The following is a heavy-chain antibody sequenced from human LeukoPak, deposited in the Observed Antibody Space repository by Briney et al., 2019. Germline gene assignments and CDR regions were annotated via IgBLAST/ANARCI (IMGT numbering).Heavy chain of an antibody. CDR3: ASTMTTVTTYEHQFDL. J-gene: IGHJ2*01. Sequence: SVKVSCKASGGTFSSYAISWVRQAPGQGLEWMGGIIPLFGPANYAQKSQGRVTITADESTSTAYMELSSLRSDDTAVYYCASTMTTVTTYEHQFDLWGRGTLVTVSS. D-gene: IGHD4-17*01. V-gene: IGHV1-69*01. CDR1: GGTFSSYA. CDR2: IIPLFGPA.